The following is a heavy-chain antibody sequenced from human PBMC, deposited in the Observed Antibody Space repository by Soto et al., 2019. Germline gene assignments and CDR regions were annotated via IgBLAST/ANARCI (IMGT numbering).Heavy chain of an antibody. CDR3: AKVPGSAWLFDY. J-gene: IGHJ4*02. CDR2: ISRSGGTT. V-gene: IGHV3-23*01. D-gene: IGHD6-19*01. CDR1: GFTFSSFA. Sequence: WGSLRLSCAASGFTFSSFAMSWVRQAPGKGLEWVSGISRSGGTTYYADSVKGRFTIPRDNSKQTLDLQVKRLRAEDMAVYYCAKVPGSAWLFDYWREATLVTVPS.